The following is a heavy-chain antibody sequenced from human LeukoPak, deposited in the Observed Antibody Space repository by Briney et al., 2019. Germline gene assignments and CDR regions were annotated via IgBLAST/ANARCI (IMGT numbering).Heavy chain of an antibody. CDR2: MNPNSGNT. V-gene: IGHV1-8*01. D-gene: IGHD2-15*01. J-gene: IGHJ3*02. CDR1: GYTFTSYD. CDR3: ARTVVAATHDAFDI. Sequence: ASVKVSCKASGYTFTSYDINWVRQATGQGLEWVGWMNPNSGNTGYAQKFQGRVTMTRNTSISTAYMELSSLRSEDTAVYYCARTVVAATHDAFDIWGQGTMVTVSS.